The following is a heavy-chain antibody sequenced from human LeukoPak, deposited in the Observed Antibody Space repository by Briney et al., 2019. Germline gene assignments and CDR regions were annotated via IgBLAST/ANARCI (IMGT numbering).Heavy chain of an antibody. J-gene: IGHJ6*03. Sequence: WGSLRLSCAASGFTFSDYNMRWIRQAPGKGLEWVSSISRSGSTKYYADSVKGRFTISRDNAKNSLFLQMNSLRAEDTAVYYCAKGQDYYYYYYMDVWGKGTTVTVSS. CDR1: GFTFSDYN. CDR2: ISRSGSTK. CDR3: AKGQDYYYYYYMDV. V-gene: IGHV3-11*01.